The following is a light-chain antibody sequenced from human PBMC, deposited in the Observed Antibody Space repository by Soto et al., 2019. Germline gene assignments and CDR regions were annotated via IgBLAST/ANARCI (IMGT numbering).Light chain of an antibody. CDR1: QSVSSAY. V-gene: IGKV3-20*01. CDR3: QQYGRSPPFT. Sequence: EIVLTQSPGTLSLSPGERATLSCRASQSVSSAYLAWYQHKPGQAPRLLIYGASNRATGIPDRFSGSGSGTDCTLTISRLEPEDFAVYFCQQYGRSPPFTFGHGTKVEIK. J-gene: IGKJ2*01. CDR2: GAS.